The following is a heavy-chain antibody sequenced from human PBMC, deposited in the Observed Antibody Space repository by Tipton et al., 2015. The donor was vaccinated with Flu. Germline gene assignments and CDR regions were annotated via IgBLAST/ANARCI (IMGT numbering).Heavy chain of an antibody. D-gene: IGHD3-3*01. Sequence: QLVQSGGGLVQPGGSLRLSCAASGFTFSSYEMNWVRQAPGKGLEWVSYISSSGSTIYYADSVKGRFTISRDNAKNSLYLQMNSLRAEDTAVYYCARVMSPTPTRRFFEWFAYYYYGMDVWGQGTTVTVSS. CDR3: ARVMSPTPTRRFFEWFAYYYYGMDV. J-gene: IGHJ6*02. CDR1: GFTFSSYE. V-gene: IGHV3-48*03. CDR2: ISSSGSTI.